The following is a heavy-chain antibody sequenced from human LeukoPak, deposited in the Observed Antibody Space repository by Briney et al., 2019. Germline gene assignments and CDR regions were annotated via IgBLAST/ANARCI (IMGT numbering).Heavy chain of an antibody. CDR3: ARASRVVTPWGWFDP. CDR1: GFTFSSYA. J-gene: IGHJ5*02. V-gene: IGHV3-30*04. CDR2: ISYDGSNK. Sequence: GGSLRLSCAASGFTFSSYAMHWVRQAPGKGLEWVAVISYDGSNKYYADSVKGRFTISRDNSKNTLYLQMNSLRAEDTAVYYCARASRVVTPWGWFDPWGQGTLVTVSS. D-gene: IGHD4-23*01.